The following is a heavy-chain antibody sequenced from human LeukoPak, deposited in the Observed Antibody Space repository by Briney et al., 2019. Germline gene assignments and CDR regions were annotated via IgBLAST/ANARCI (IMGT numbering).Heavy chain of an antibody. D-gene: IGHD6-13*01. J-gene: IGHJ6*03. CDR1: GYTFTSYY. CDR3: ARATRGESSSWYYYYYYMDV. Sequence: ASVKVSCKASGYTFTSYYMHWVRQAPGQGLEWVGIINPSGGSTSYAQKFQGRVTMTRDTSTSTVYMELSSLRSEDTAVYYCARATRGESSSWYYYYYYMDVWGKGTTVTVSS. CDR2: INPSGGST. V-gene: IGHV1-46*01.